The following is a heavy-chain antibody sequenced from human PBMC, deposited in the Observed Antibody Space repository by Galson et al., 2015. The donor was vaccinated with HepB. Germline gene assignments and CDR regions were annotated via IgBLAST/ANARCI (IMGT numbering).Heavy chain of an antibody. J-gene: IGHJ6*02. CDR3: ARVKRGEWYSFYYNGMDG. CDR2: IKEDGSEE. CDR1: EFILSMYW. V-gene: IGHV3-7*05. Sequence: SLRLSCAASEFILSMYWMNWVRQAPGKGLEWVANIKEDGSEENYVDSVKGRFTISRDNAKNSLYLQMNSLRAEDTAVYYCARVKRGEWYSFYYNGMDGWGQGTTVTVSS. D-gene: IGHD3-10*01.